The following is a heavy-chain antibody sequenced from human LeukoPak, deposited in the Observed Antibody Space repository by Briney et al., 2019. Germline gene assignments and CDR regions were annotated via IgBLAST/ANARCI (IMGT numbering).Heavy chain of an antibody. Sequence: GGSLRLSCAASGFTFSSYSMNWVRQAPGKGLEWVSIISSSSSYIYYAESVKGRFTISRDNAKNSMYLQMNSLRAEDTAVYYCARTTEIDIWGQGTMVTVSS. CDR3: ARTTEIDI. CDR2: ISSSSSYI. CDR1: GFTFSSYS. V-gene: IGHV3-21*01. D-gene: IGHD1-14*01. J-gene: IGHJ3*02.